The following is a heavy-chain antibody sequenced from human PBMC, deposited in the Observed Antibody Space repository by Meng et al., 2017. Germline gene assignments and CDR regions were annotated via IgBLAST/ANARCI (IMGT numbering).Heavy chain of an antibody. D-gene: IGHD2-2*02. CDR2: ISYSGAT. J-gene: IGHJ5*02. CDR3: ARVVGDCASCYKGWFDP. CDR1: GASISSAVF. Sequence: QVQLQESAPGLVKPSQTLSLTCTVSGASISSAVFWIWIRQPPGKDLEWIGYISYSGATHYNPSLKSRLTISVDTAKNQFSLSLSSVTAADTAVYYCARVVGDCASCYKGWFDPWGQGTLVTVSS. V-gene: IGHV4-30-4*01.